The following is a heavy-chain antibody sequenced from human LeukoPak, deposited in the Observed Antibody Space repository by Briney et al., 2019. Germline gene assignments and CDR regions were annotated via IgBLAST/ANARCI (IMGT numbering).Heavy chain of an antibody. V-gene: IGHV1-24*01. J-gene: IGHJ4*02. Sequence: ASVKVSCKVSGCTLTELSMHWVRQAPGKGLEWVGGFDPEDGETIYAQKFQGRVTMTEDTSTDTAYMELSSLRSEDTDVYYCATDYLIAAAGTYQGFDYWGQGTLVTVSS. CDR3: ATDYLIAAAGTYQGFDY. CDR2: FDPEDGET. D-gene: IGHD6-13*01. CDR1: GCTLTELS.